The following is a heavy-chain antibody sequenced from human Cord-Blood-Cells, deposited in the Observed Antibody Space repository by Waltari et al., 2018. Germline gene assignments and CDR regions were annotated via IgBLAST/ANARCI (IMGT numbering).Heavy chain of an antibody. V-gene: IGHV1-18*01. D-gene: IGHD2-2*02. CDR1: GYPFTSYG. Sequence: QVQLVLPGAEVKKPGASVKVSCKASGYPFTSYGISWARPAPGQGLEWMGCIIAYNGNTNYAQKLQGRVTMTTDTSTSTAYMELRSLRSDDTAVYYCARVSSREDIVVVPAAIMPFDYWGQGTLVTVSS. CDR3: ARVSSREDIVVVPAAIMPFDY. J-gene: IGHJ4*02. CDR2: IIAYNGNT.